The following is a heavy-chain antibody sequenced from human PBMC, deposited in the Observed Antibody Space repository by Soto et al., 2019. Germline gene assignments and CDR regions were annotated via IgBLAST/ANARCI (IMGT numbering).Heavy chain of an antibody. Sequence: LSLTCRVSDGSMNSDSSYWGWIRQPPGKGLEWIGVINHSGSTYHNLSLKGRVTMSVDASRNQFSLKLTSMTAADTAVYYCARLGGYVSVGYYYLWDSWGQGTLVTVSS. D-gene: IGHD3-22*01. J-gene: IGHJ4*02. V-gene: IGHV4-39*01. CDR3: ARLGGYVSVGYYYLWDS. CDR2: INHSGST. CDR1: DGSMNSDSSY.